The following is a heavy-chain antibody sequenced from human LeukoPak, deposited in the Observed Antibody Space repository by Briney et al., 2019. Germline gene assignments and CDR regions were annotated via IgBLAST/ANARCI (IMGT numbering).Heavy chain of an antibody. CDR1: GGTFSSYA. Sequence: SVKVSCKASGGTFSSYAISWVRQAPGQGLEWMGGIIPIFGTANHAQKFQGRVTITADESTSTAYMELSSLRSEDTAVYYCARGVTMVRGHFDYWGQGTLVTVSS. CDR2: IIPIFGTA. D-gene: IGHD3-10*01. V-gene: IGHV1-69*13. J-gene: IGHJ4*02. CDR3: ARGVTMVRGHFDY.